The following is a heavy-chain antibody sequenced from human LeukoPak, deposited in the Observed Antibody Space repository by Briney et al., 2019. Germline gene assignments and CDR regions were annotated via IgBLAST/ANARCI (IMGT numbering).Heavy chain of an antibody. CDR1: GGSFSGYH. Sequence: PSETLSLTCAVYGGSFSGYHWSWIRQPPGKGLEWIGEINHGGSTNYNPSLKSRLTISVDTSKNQFSLKLSSVTAADTAVYYCARYVVYGSGKYYFDYWGQGTLVTVSS. CDR3: ARYVVYGSGKYYFDY. J-gene: IGHJ4*02. V-gene: IGHV4-34*01. D-gene: IGHD3-10*01. CDR2: INHGGST.